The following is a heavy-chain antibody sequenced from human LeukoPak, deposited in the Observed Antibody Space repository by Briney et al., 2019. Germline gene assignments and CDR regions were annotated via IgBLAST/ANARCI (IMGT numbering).Heavy chain of an antibody. J-gene: IGHJ6*03. D-gene: IGHD4-17*01. CDR2: ISSSSYI. V-gene: IGHV3-21*04. CDR3: ATGSGTTVTDIYYYYYMDV. CDR1: GFTFSSYS. Sequence: GGSLRLSCAASGFTFSSYSMNWVRQAPGKGLEWVSSISSSSYIYYADSVKGRFTISRDNAKNSLYLQMNSLRAEDTAVYYCATGSGTTVTDIYYYYYMDVWGKGTTVTVSS.